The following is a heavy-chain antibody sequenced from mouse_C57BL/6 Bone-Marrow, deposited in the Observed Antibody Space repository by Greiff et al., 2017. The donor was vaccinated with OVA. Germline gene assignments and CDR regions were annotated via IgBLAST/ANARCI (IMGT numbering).Heavy chain of an antibody. CDR3: ARRKDYYYGSSPFDY. J-gene: IGHJ2*01. Sequence: QVTLKVSGPGILQSSQTLSLTCSFSGFSLSTSGMGVSWIRQPSGKGLEWLAHIYWDDDKRYNPSLQSRLTISKDTSRNQVFLKITSVDTADTATYDCARRKDYYYGSSPFDYWGQGTTLTVSS. D-gene: IGHD1-1*01. CDR1: GFSLSTSGMG. V-gene: IGHV8-12*01. CDR2: IYWDDDK.